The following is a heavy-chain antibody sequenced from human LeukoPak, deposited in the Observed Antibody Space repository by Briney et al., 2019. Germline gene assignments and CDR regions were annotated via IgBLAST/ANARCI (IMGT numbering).Heavy chain of an antibody. CDR2: ISNSGGST. Sequence: GGSLRLSCAASGFTFSSYAMSWVRQAPGKGPEWVSAISNSGGSTNYADSVKGRFTISRDNSKNTLNLQMNSLRAEDTAVYYCAKGYDYVWGSYRYNAFDYWGQGTLVTVSS. V-gene: IGHV3-23*01. D-gene: IGHD3-16*02. J-gene: IGHJ4*02. CDR3: AKGYDYVWGSYRYNAFDY. CDR1: GFTFSSYA.